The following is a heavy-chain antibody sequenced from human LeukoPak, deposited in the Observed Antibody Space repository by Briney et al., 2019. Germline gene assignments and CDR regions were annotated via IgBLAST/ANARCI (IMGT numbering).Heavy chain of an antibody. D-gene: IGHD1-7*01. J-gene: IGHJ4*02. CDR1: GGSIRNNY. V-gene: IGHV4-59*08. CDR2: VYHSGTT. CDR3: ARGNYLTYDF. Sequence: SETLSLTCTVAGGSIRNNYWSWIRQPSGKELEWIGYVYHSGTTTYNPSLESRVPISVDTSKNQFSLNLTSVTAADTAMYYCARGNYLTYDFWGQGTLVSVSS.